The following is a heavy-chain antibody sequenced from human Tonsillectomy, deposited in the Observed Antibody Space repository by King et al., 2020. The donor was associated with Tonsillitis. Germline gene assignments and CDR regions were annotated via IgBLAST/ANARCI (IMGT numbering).Heavy chain of an antibody. CDR3: ARQEGSGWYIY. CDR1: GYTFTSYW. V-gene: IGHV5-51*01. J-gene: IGHJ4*02. CDR2: VYPVDSDS. Sequence: QLVQSGAEVKKPGESLKISCKGSGYTFTSYWCAWLRQMPGKGLEWMGMVYPVDSDSRYSPSFHGQVTISADESISTAYLQWSGLKASDTAMYYCARQEGSGWYIYWGQGTLVTVSS. D-gene: IGHD6-19*01.